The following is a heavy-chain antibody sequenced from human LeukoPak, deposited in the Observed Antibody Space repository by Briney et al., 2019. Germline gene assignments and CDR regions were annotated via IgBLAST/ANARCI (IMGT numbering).Heavy chain of an antibody. CDR1: GSCFTSYW. J-gene: IGHJ4*02. CDR3: ARQPVVAATGQDY. Sequence: GASLLISCQGSGSCFTSYWISWVRQLPGKGLEWMGRIDPSDSYTNYSPSFQGHVTISADKSISTAYLQWSSLKASDTAMYYCARQPVVAATGQDYWGQGTLVTVSS. D-gene: IGHD2-15*01. CDR2: IDPSDSYT. V-gene: IGHV5-10-1*01.